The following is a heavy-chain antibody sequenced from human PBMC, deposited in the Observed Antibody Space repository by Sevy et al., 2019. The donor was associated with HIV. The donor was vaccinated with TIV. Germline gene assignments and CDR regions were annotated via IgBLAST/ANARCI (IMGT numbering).Heavy chain of an antibody. CDR1: EFTFRDYT. CDR3: AKLVDTASDAFDI. D-gene: IGHD1-26*01. V-gene: IGHV3-23*01. CDR2: ISGSGGST. J-gene: IGHJ3*02. Sequence: GGSLRLSCAASEFTFRDYTMNWVRQAPGKGLEWVSAISGSGGSTYYADSVKGRFTISRDNSKNTLYLQMNSLRAEDTAVYYCAKLVDTASDAFDIWGQWTMVTVSS.